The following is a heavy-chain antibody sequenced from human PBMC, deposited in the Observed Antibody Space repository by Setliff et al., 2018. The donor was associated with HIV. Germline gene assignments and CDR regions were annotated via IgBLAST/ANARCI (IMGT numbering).Heavy chain of an antibody. CDR2: ISYDGSNK. D-gene: IGHD6-19*01. J-gene: IGHJ3*02. CDR1: GFTFSSYG. Sequence: LRLSCAASGFTFSSYGMHWVRQAPGKGLEWVAVISYDGSNKYYADSVKGRFTISRDNSKNTLYLQMNSLRAEDTAVYYCAKVWQWLVPYDAFDIWGQGTMVTVS. CDR3: AKVWQWLVPYDAFDI. V-gene: IGHV3-30*18.